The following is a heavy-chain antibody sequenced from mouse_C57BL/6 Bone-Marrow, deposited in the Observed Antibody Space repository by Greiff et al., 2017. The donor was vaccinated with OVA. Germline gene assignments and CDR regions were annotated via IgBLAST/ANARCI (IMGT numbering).Heavy chain of an antibody. CDR3: AIGNFYAMDY. D-gene: IGHD2-1*01. J-gene: IGHJ4*01. CDR2: IDPSDSYT. CDR1: GYTFTSYW. V-gene: IGHV1-59*01. Sequence: VQLQQPGAELVRPGTSVKLSCKASGYTFTSYWMHWVKQRPGQGLEWIGVIDPSDSYTTYNQKFKGKATLTVDTSSSTAYMQLRSLTSVDSAFYYCAIGNFYAMDYWGQGTSVTVSS.